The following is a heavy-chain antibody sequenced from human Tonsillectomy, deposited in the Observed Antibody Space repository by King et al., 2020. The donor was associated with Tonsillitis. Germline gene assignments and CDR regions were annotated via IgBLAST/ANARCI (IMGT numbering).Heavy chain of an antibody. CDR3: ARSLTGGDYVWGSSLSYYGMDV. V-gene: IGHV4-39*07. J-gene: IGHJ6*02. CDR2: IYYSGST. D-gene: IGHD3-16*01. CDR1: GGSISSSSYY. Sequence: MQLQESGPGLVKPSETLSLTCTVSGGSISSSSYYWGWIRQPPGKGLEWIGSIYYSGSTYYNPSLKSRVTISVDTSKNQFSLKLSSVTAADTAVYYCARSLTGGDYVWGSSLSYYGMDVWGQGTTVTVSS.